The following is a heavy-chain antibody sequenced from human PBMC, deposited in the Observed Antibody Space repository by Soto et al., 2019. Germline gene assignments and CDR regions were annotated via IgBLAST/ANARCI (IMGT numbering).Heavy chain of an antibody. D-gene: IGHD1-1*01. J-gene: IGHJ4*02. V-gene: IGHV4-4*07. CDR1: GASISGFY. CDR2: IYATGTT. CDR3: AREDRTNGYNYDY. Sequence: PSETLSLTCTVSGASISGFYWSWIRKSAGKGLEWIGRIYATGTTDYNPSLKSRVVMSVDTSKKQFSLKLRSVTAADTAIYYCAREDRTNGYNYDYWGQGTLVTVSS.